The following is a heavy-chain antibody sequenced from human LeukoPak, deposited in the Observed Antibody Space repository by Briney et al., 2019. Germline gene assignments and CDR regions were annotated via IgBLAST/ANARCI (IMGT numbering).Heavy chain of an antibody. CDR1: GYTFTSYG. CDR3: ARVVAYYYGSGSYSWFDP. V-gene: IGHV1-2*02. CDR2: INPNSGGT. J-gene: IGHJ5*02. D-gene: IGHD3-10*01. Sequence: ASVKVSCKASGYTFTSYGILWVRQAPGQGLEWMGWINPNSGGTNYAQKFQGRVTMTRDTSISTAYMELSRLRSDDTAVYYCARVVAYYYGSGSYSWFDPWGQGTLVTVSS.